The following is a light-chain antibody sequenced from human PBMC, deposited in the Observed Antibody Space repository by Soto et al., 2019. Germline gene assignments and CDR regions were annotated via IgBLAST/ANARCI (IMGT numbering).Light chain of an antibody. V-gene: IGKV1-39*01. CDR2: AAS. CDR1: QSISNY. Sequence: DIQMTQSPSSLSASVGDSVTITCRASQSISNYLNWYQQKPGKAPKLLVYAASSLQSGVPSRFSGSGSGIYFTLTTSSLQPEDFATYYCQQSYSTPFTFGPGTKVDIK. CDR3: QQSYSTPFT. J-gene: IGKJ3*01.